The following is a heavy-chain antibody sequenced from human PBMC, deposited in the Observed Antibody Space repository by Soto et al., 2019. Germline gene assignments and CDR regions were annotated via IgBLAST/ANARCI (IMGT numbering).Heavy chain of an antibody. Sequence: GESLKISYAASGFTFSSYAMSWVRQAPGKGLEWVSAISGSGGSTYYADSVKGRFTISRDNSKNTLYLQMNSLRAEDTAVYYCAKGKVELRAFDIWGQGTMVTVSS. CDR1: GFTFSSYA. D-gene: IGHD1-7*01. CDR3: AKGKVELRAFDI. CDR2: ISGSGGST. V-gene: IGHV3-23*01. J-gene: IGHJ3*02.